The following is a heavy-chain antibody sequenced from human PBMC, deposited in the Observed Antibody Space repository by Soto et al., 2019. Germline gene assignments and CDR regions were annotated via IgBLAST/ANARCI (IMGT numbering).Heavy chain of an antibody. CDR3: ARLSGYSSSYYYYYYGMDV. D-gene: IGHD6-6*01. CDR2: IYPGDSDT. Sequence: GESLKISCNGSGYSFTIYWIGWVRQMPGKGLEWMGIIYPGDSDTRYSPSFQGQVTISADKSISTAYLQWSSLKASDTAMYYCARLSGYSSSYYYYYYGMDVWGQGTTVTVSS. V-gene: IGHV5-51*01. J-gene: IGHJ6*02. CDR1: GYSFTIYW.